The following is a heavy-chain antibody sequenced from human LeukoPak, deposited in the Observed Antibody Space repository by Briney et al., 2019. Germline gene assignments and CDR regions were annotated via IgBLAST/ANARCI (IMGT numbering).Heavy chain of an antibody. V-gene: IGHV3-30-3*01. Sequence: GGSLRLSCAASGFTFSSYSMHWVRQAPGKGLEWVAVISYDGSNKYYADSVKGRFTISKDNSKNTLYLQMNSLRAEDTAVYYCARDLEYSSSWRYYWGQGTLVTVSS. CDR3: ARDLEYSSSWRYY. D-gene: IGHD6-13*01. CDR2: ISYDGSNK. CDR1: GFTFSSYS. J-gene: IGHJ4*02.